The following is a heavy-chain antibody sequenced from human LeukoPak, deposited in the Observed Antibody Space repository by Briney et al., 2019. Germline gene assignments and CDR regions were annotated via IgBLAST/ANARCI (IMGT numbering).Heavy chain of an antibody. J-gene: IGHJ4*02. D-gene: IGHD3-3*01. CDR1: GGSFSGYY. CDR2: INHSGST. CDR3: ARDLAVWSGYSFDY. Sequence: TSETLSLTCALCGGSFSGYYWSWIRQAPGGGQEWIGEINHSGSTNYNPSLRSRVTISVDTSKNQFSLKPSSVTAADTAVYYCARDLAVWSGYSFDYWGQGTLVTVSS. V-gene: IGHV4-34*01.